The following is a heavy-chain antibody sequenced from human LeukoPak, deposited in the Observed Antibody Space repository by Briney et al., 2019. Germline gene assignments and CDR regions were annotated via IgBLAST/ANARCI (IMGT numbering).Heavy chain of an antibody. J-gene: IGHJ4*02. CDR1: GFTFSSYG. V-gene: IGHV3-30*18. D-gene: IGHD5-24*01. CDR2: ISYDGSNK. CDR3: AKLPFKGMATISTAALLD. Sequence: GGSLRLSCAASGFTFSSYGMHWVRQAPGKGLEWVAVISYDGSNKYYADSVKGRFTISRDNSKYTLYLQMNSLRAEDTAVYYCAKLPFKGMATISTAALLDWGQGTLVTVSS.